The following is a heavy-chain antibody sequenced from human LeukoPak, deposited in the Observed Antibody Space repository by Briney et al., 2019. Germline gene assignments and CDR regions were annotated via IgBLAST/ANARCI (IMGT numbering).Heavy chain of an antibody. Sequence: GSSVKVSCKASGGTFSSYVISWVRQAPGQGLEWMGGIIPIFGTANYAQKFQGRVTITADESTSTAYMELSSLRSEDTAVYYCARGPYDSRGQDYYYYMDVWGRGTTVTVSS. CDR3: ARGPYDSRGQDYYYYMDV. J-gene: IGHJ6*03. CDR1: GGTFSSYV. D-gene: IGHD3-22*01. V-gene: IGHV1-69*01. CDR2: IIPIFGTA.